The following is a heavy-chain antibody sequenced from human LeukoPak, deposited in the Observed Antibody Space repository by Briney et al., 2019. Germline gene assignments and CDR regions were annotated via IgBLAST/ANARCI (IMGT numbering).Heavy chain of an antibody. Sequence: SETLSLTCTVSGGSISSDYWNWIRQPPGKGLEWIGYIYYSGSTNYNPSLKSRVTISVDTSKNHFSLKLTSVTAADTAVYYCARALMRSRSGLEYYYYMDVWGKGTTVTVSS. CDR1: GGSISSDY. CDR3: ARALMRSRSGLEYYYYMDV. V-gene: IGHV4-59*01. J-gene: IGHJ6*03. D-gene: IGHD6-25*01. CDR2: IYYSGST.